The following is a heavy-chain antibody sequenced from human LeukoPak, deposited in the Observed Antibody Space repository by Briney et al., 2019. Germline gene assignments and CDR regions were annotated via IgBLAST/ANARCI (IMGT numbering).Heavy chain of an antibody. D-gene: IGHD3-10*01. CDR2: ISGSGGST. CDR1: GFTFSSYA. CDR3: AVIWFGELSYGYYGMDV. V-gene: IGHV3-23*01. J-gene: IGHJ6*02. Sequence: GGSLRLSCAASGFTFSSYAMSWVRQAPGKGLEWVSAISGSGGSTYYADSVKGRFTISRDDSKNTLYLQMNSLRAEDTAVYYCAVIWFGELSYGYYGMDVWGQGTTVTVSS.